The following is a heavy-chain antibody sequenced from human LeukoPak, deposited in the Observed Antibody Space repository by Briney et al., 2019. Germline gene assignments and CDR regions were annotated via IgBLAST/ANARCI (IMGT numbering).Heavy chain of an antibody. CDR3: AKDIVGATTDDAFDI. Sequence: PGGSLRLSCAASGFTFDDYAMHWVRQAPGKGLEWVSLISGDGGSTYYADSVKGRFTTSRDNSKNSLYLQMNSLRTEDTALYYCAKDIVGATTDDAFDIWGQGTMVTVSS. CDR1: GFTFDDYA. D-gene: IGHD1-26*01. J-gene: IGHJ3*02. CDR2: ISGDGGST. V-gene: IGHV3-43*02.